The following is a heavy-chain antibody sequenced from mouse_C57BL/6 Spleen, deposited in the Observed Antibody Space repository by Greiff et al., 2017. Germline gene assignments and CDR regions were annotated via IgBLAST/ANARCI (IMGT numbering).Heavy chain of an antibody. Sequence: VQLQQSGPVLVKPGASVKMSCKASGYTFTDYYMNWVKQSPVQGLEWIGVINPSNGGTSYNQKFKGKATLTVDKSSSTAYMQLNSLTSEDSAVCYCGRGVADWYFDVWGTGTTVTVSS. J-gene: IGHJ1*03. CDR3: GRGVADWYFDV. V-gene: IGHV1-19*01. CDR1: GYTFTDYY. D-gene: IGHD1-1*02. CDR2: INPSNGGT.